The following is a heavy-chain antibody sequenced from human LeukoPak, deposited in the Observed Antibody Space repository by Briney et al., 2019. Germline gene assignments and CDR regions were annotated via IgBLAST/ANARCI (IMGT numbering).Heavy chain of an antibody. V-gene: IGHV1-69-2*01. CDR1: GYTFTDYY. D-gene: IGHD3-3*01. J-gene: IGHJ6*03. CDR3: ATGRKDGVVIFRYYYYMDV. CDR2: VDPEDGET. Sequence: ATVKISCKASGYTFTDYYMHWVQQAPGKGLEWMGRVDPEDGETIYAEKFQGRVTITADTSTDTAYMELSSLRSEDTAVYYCATGRKDGVVIFRYYYYMDVWGKGTTVTVSS.